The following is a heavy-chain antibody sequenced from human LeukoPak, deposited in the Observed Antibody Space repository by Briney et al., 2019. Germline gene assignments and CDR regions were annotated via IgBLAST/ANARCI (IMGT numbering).Heavy chain of an antibody. CDR2: IRSDGSNK. D-gene: IGHD3-10*01. CDR1: GFTFSKYG. Sequence: PGGSLRLSCAASGFTFSKYGMHWVRRAPGKGLEWVAFIRSDGSNKYYAVSVKGRFTISRDNSKNTLYLQMNSLRAEDTAVYYCAKDWVWFGEPSWFDPWGQGTLVTVSS. J-gene: IGHJ5*02. V-gene: IGHV3-30*02. CDR3: AKDWVWFGEPSWFDP.